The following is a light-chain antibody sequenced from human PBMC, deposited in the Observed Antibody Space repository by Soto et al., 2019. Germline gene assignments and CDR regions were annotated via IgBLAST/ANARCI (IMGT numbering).Light chain of an antibody. CDR3: QQYDSTPPT. J-gene: IGKJ1*01. Sequence: EIVLTQSPGTLSLSPGERATLSCRASQSVNSNYLAWYQRKPGQAPRLLIYGASNRATDIPYRFSASGSGTDFTLPITRLEAEDFAVYYCQQYDSTPPTFGQGTTVEVK. CDR2: GAS. V-gene: IGKV3-20*01. CDR1: QSVNSNY.